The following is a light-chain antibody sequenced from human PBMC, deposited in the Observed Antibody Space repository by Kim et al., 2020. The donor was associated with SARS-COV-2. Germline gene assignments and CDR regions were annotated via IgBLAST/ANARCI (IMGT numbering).Light chain of an antibody. J-gene: IGKJ3*01. V-gene: IGKV2-30*01. Sequence: PASISCRSSQSLVNSDGNIYVDWFQQRPGQSSRRLIYKVANRDSGVPDRFSGSGSGTDFTLQISRVEAEDGGVYYCMQGTHWPFTFGPGTKVDIK. CDR2: KVA. CDR1: QSLVNSDGNIY. CDR3: MQGTHWPFT.